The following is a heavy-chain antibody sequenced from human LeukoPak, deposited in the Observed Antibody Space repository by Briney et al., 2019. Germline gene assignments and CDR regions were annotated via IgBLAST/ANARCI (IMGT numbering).Heavy chain of an antibody. D-gene: IGHD3-9*01. J-gene: IGHJ4*02. CDR1: GFTFSSYG. CDR3: AKVPFYDILTGYNY. Sequence: GGSLRLSCAASGFTFSSYGMHWVRQAPGKGLEWVAVISYDGSNKYYADSVKGRFTISRDNSKNTLYLQMNSLRAEDTAVYYCAKVPFYDILTGYNYWGQGTLVTVSS. V-gene: IGHV3-30*18. CDR2: ISYDGSNK.